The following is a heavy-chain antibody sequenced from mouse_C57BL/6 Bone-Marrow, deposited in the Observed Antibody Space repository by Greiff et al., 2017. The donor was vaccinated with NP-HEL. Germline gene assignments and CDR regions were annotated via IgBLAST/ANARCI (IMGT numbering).Heavy chain of an antibody. V-gene: IGHV3-6*01. CDR3: ARDRYGYDALFYY. D-gene: IGHD2-2*01. CDR2: ISYDGSN. CDR1: GYSITSGYY. J-gene: IGHJ2*01. Sequence: EVQVVESGPGLVKPSQSLSLTCSVTGYSITSGYYWNWIRQFPGNKLEWMGYISYDGSNNYNPSLKNRISITRDTSKNQFFLKLNSVTTEDTATYYCARDRYGYDALFYYWGQGTTLTVSS.